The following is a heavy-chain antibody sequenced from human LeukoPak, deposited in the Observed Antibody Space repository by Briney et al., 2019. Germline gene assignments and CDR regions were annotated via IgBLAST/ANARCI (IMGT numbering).Heavy chain of an antibody. D-gene: IGHD2-2*01. V-gene: IGHV4-59*11. J-gene: IGHJ5*02. CDR1: GGSISSHY. Sequence: SETLSLSCTVSGGSISSHYWSWVWQPPGKGQEWVGYIYYIGSSSYNPSLKSRVTISVDTSKNQLSLKMSSVTAAHTAVYYCARVSRSTSVVWWFDPWGQGTLVTVSS. CDR3: ARVSRSTSVVWWFDP. CDR2: IYYIGSS.